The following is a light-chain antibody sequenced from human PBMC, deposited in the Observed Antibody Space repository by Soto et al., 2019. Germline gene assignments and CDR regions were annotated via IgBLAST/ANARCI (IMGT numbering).Light chain of an antibody. CDR3: QTWGTAIHDVV. Sequence: QPVLTQSPSASASLGASVKLTCTLSSGHNNYAIAWHQQQPDKGPRYLMKLNSDGSHSKGDGIPDRFSGSSSVTERHLTISSLQSEDEADYYCQTWGTAIHDVVFGGGTKLTVL. CDR1: SGHNNYA. J-gene: IGLJ2*01. CDR2: LNSDGSH. V-gene: IGLV4-69*01.